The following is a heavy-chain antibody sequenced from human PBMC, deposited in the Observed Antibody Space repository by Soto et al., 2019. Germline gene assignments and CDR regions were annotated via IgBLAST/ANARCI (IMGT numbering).Heavy chain of an antibody. V-gene: IGHV3-7*04. Sequence: EVQLVESGGGLVQPGGSLRLSCAASGFSFTSYWMDWVRQAPGKGLEWVAMINEDGSEKYYVDSVKSRFNISRDKAKNTLYLEMDSLRAEDTAVYYCVTDYDAKGWGTYWGQGNLVTVSS. CDR2: INEDGSEK. CDR1: GFSFTSYW. J-gene: IGHJ4*02. D-gene: IGHD3-16*01. CDR3: VTDYDAKGWGTY.